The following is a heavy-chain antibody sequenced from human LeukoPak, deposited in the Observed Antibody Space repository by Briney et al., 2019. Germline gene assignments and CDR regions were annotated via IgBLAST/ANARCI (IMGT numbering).Heavy chain of an antibody. CDR3: ARDEMSTPLRHYYYYMDV. J-gene: IGHJ6*03. CDR2: VSAYNGHT. V-gene: IGHV1-18*01. Sequence: ASVKVSCKASGYTFNSYGISWVRQAPGQGLEWMGWVSAYNGHTNYAQKFQGRVTITADKSTSTAYMELSSLRSEDTAVYYCARDEMSTPLRHYYYYMDVWGKGTTVTVSS. CDR1: GYTFNSYG. D-gene: IGHD5/OR15-5a*01.